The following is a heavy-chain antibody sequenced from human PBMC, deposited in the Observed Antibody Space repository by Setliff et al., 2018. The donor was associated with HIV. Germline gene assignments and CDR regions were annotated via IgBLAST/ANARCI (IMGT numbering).Heavy chain of an antibody. CDR3: ATGRLRATSPFDN. CDR2: ISSSSSTI. CDR1: GFTFSSYS. D-gene: IGHD1-26*01. Sequence: GGSLRLSCAASGFTFSSYSMNWVRQAPGKGLEWASYISSSSSTIYYADSVKGRFTISRDNAKNSLYLQMNSLRAEDTAVYYCATGRLRATSPFDNWGQGTLVTVSS. V-gene: IGHV3-48*01. J-gene: IGHJ4*02.